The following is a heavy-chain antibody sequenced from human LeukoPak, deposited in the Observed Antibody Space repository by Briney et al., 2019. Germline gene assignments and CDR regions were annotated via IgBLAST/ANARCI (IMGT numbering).Heavy chain of an antibody. CDR1: GFTFSNAW. CDR3: ARDEMATSYPYYYYGMDA. D-gene: IGHD5-24*01. CDR2: IKSKTDGGTT. Sequence: GGSLRLSCAASGFTFSNAWMSWVCQAPGKGLEWVGRIKSKTDGGTTDYAAPVKGRFTISRDNAKNSLYLQMNSLRAEDTAVYYCARDEMATSYPYYYYGMDAWGQGTTVTVSS. J-gene: IGHJ6*02. V-gene: IGHV3-15*01.